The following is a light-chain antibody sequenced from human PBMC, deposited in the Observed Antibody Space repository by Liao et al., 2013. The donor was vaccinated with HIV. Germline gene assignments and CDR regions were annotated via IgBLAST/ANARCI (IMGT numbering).Light chain of an antibody. V-gene: IGLV3-21*01. CDR2: YDK. Sequence: SYELTQPPSVSVAPGKTARITCGGNNIGSKSVHWYQQKPGQAPVLVMSYDKDRPSGIPARFSGSNSGNVATLTINRVAVGDEADYYCQMWDSSSDHPYVFGTGTQVTVL. CDR1: NIGSKS. J-gene: IGLJ1*01. CDR3: QMWDSSSDHPYV.